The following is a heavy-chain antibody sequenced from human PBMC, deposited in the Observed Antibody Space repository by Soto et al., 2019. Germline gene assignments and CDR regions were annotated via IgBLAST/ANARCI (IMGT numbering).Heavy chain of an antibody. CDR3: AREHSRSGSFDL. CDR2: IDGSSGYT. CDR1: GFTFSDYY. Sequence: PGGSLRLSCAASGFTFSDYYMTWIRQAPGKGLEWVSSIDGSSGYTTYADSVKGRFTISRDNAKNSLYLQMNSLRAEDTAIYYCAREHSRSGSFDLWGRGTLVTVSS. J-gene: IGHJ2*01. V-gene: IGHV3-11*06. D-gene: IGHD6-13*01.